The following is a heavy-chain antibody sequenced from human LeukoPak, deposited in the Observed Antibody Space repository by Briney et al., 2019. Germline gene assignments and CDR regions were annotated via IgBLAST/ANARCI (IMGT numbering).Heavy chain of an antibody. CDR2: ISAYNGNT. D-gene: IGHD1-7*01. CDR3: ARDLRAGTTRGLTVDY. CDR1: GYTFTSYG. Sequence: ASVKASCKASGYTFTSYGISWVRQAPGQGLEWMGWISAYNGNTNYAQKLQGRVTMTTDTSTSTAYMELRSLRSDDTAVYYCARDLRAGTTRGLTVDYWGQGTLVTVSS. V-gene: IGHV1-18*01. J-gene: IGHJ4*02.